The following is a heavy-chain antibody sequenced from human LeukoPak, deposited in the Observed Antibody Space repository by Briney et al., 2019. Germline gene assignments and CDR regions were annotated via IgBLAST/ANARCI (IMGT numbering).Heavy chain of an antibody. CDR1: GFSLSISGVG. V-gene: IGHV2-5*02. Sequence: SGPTLVKPTETLTLTCTFSGFSLSISGVGVGWIRQTPGKALERLALIFWDDDKRYSPSLKSRLTITKDTSKNQVVLTMTNMDPADTGTYYCAHRVVGGTYFDSWGQGSLVTVSS. J-gene: IGHJ4*02. CDR2: IFWDDDK. CDR3: AHRVVGGTYFDS. D-gene: IGHD6-19*01.